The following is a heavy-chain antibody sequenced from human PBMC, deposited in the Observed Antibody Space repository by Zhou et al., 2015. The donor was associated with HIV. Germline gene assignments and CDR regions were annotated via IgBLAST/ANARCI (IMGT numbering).Heavy chain of an antibody. CDR3: ARGRWELPLDS. CDR1: GGTFNSHT. Sequence: QVQLVQSGAEVKKPGSSVKVSCKAPGGTFNSHTISWVRQAPGQGPEWMGGIIPMLDTSQYSQKFQGRVTITADKSTSTAYMELSSLRSEDTAVYYCARGRWELPLDSWGQGTMVTVSS. J-gene: IGHJ4*02. CDR2: IIPMLDTS. V-gene: IGHV1-69*06. D-gene: IGHD1-26*01.